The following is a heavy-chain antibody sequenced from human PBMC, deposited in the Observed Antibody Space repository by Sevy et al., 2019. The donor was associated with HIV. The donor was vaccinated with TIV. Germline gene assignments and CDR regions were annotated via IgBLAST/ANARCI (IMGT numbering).Heavy chain of an antibody. CDR2: IYPGDSDT. D-gene: IGHD4-17*01. V-gene: IGHV5-51*01. CDR1: GYSFTSYW. J-gene: IGHJ3*02. Sequence: GESLKISCKGSGYSFTSYWIGWVRQMPGKGLEWMGIIYPGDSDTRYSPSFQGQVTISADKSISTAYLQWSSLKASDTAMYYSARQTVTTSHAFDIWGQGTIVTVSS. CDR3: ARQTVTTSHAFDI.